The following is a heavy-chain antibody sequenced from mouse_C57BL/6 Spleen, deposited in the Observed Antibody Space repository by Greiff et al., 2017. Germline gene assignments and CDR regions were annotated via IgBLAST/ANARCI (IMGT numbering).Heavy chain of an antibody. CDR3: ARGAYYSGYWYFDV. V-gene: IGHV1-72*01. J-gene: IGHJ1*03. CDR2: IDPNSGGT. CDR1: GYTFTSYW. D-gene: IGHD2-12*01. Sequence: QVQLQQPGAKLVKPGASVKLSCKASGYTFTSYWMHWVKQRPGRGLEWIGRIDPNSGGTKYNEKFKSKATLTVDKPSSTAYMQLSSLTSEDSAVYYCARGAYYSGYWYFDVWGTGTTVTVSS.